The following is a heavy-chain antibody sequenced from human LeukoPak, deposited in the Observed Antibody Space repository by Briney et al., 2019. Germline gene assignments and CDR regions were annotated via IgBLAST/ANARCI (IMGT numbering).Heavy chain of an antibody. CDR2: IYYAGST. V-gene: IGHV4-39*01. CDR3: ASGSGYCSGGSCSLDALDI. D-gene: IGHD2-15*01. Sequence: SETLSLTCTVSGDSISSSSYYWGWIRQPPGKGLEWIGSIYYAGSTYYNPSLKSRVTISVDTSKNQFSLRLSSVTAADTAVYYCASGSGYCSGGSCSLDALDIWGQGTMVTVSS. CDR1: GDSISSSSYY. J-gene: IGHJ3*02.